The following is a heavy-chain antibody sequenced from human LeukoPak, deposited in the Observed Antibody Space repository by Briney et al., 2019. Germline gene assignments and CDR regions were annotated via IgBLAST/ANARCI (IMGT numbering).Heavy chain of an antibody. J-gene: IGHJ4*02. CDR2: INGSGGST. D-gene: IGHD5-18*01. V-gene: IGHV3-23*01. Sequence: GGSLRLSCAASGFTFSSYAMSWVRQAPGKGLEWVSDINGSGGSTYYADSVKGRSTISRDNSKNTLYLQMNSLRAEDTAVYYCAKRIQSAMATGYWGQGTLVTVSS. CDR1: GFTFSSYA. CDR3: AKRIQSAMATGY.